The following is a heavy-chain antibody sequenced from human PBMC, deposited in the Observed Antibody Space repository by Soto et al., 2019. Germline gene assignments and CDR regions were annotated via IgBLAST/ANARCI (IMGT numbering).Heavy chain of an antibody. CDR2: ISYDGSNK. D-gene: IGHD6-13*01. CDR1: GFTFSSYA. Sequence: GGSLRLSCAASGFTFSSYAMHWVRQAPGKGLEWVAVISYDGSNKYYADSVKGRFTISRDNSKNTLYLQMNSLRAEDTAVYYCARDQSSGWYGPPGRPSNLQYYYYGMDVWGQGTTVTVSS. V-gene: IGHV3-30-3*01. J-gene: IGHJ6*02. CDR3: ARDQSSGWYGPPGRPSNLQYYYYGMDV.